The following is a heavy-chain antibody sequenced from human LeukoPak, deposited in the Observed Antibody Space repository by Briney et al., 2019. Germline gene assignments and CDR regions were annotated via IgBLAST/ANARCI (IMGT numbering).Heavy chain of an antibody. Sequence: GGSLRLSCTGSGYTFGDYAMSWVRQSPGKGLEWVSLIRSKAFGGATEYAASVKGRFTISRDDSKSVAYLQMNSLKTEDTAMYYCTRDGGTLDYWGQGTLVTVSS. CDR3: TRDGGTLDY. CDR1: GYTFGDYA. CDR2: IRSKAFGGAT. J-gene: IGHJ4*02. V-gene: IGHV3-49*04. D-gene: IGHD3-16*01.